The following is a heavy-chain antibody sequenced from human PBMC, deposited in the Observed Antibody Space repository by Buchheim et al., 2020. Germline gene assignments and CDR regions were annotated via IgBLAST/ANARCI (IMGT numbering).Heavy chain of an antibody. D-gene: IGHD3-10*01. CDR2: LKEDGAEK. V-gene: IGHV3-7*01. CDR1: GFPFSIYW. CDR3: ARDRGRVDV. Sequence: EVQLVESGGGFVQPGGSLRLSCAASGFPFSIYWMTWVRQAPGKGLEWVAHLKEDGAEKYYVDPVKGRFTISRDNAKKSLDLQMNSLRAEDTAVYYCARDRGRVDVWGQGTT. J-gene: IGHJ6*02.